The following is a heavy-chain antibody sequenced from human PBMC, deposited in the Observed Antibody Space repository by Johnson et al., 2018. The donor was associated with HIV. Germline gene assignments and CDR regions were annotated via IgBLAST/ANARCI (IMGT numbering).Heavy chain of an antibody. Sequence: VESGGGVVRPGGSLRLSCAASGFTFDDCGMSWVRQGPGKGLEWVSGINWNGGSTGYADSVKGRFTISRDNAKNSQYLQMNSLRAEDTAFYYCAIDRDSSSWYLAFDIWGQGTMVTVSS. CDR3: AIDRDSSSWYLAFDI. J-gene: IGHJ3*02. D-gene: IGHD6-13*01. CDR2: INWNGGST. V-gene: IGHV3-20*04. CDR1: GFTFDDCG.